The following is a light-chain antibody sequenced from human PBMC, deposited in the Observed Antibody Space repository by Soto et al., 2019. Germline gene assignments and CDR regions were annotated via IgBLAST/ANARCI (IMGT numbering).Light chain of an antibody. V-gene: IGKV1-6*01. CDR2: SAS. Sequence: AIQMTQSPSSVSASVGDRVTITCRASQGIRKELGWYQQKPGKAPKLLIYSASSLQSGVPSRFSGSGSGTDFIHTISGLQPEDFATYFCLQDFTYPRTFGQGNKV. CDR1: QGIRKE. CDR3: LQDFTYPRT. J-gene: IGKJ1*01.